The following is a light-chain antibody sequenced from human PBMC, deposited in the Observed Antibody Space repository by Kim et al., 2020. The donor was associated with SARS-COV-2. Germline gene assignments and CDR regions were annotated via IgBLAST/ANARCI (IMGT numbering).Light chain of an antibody. CDR1: QSVRNSY. V-gene: IGKV3-20*01. Sequence: SPGARAPLSCRASQSVRNSYLPWYQHNPGQAPRLLISGASSRATGIPDRFSGSGSGTDFTLSISTLEPEDSAVYYCQQYSSSPPYTFGQGTKLEI. J-gene: IGKJ2*01. CDR2: GAS. CDR3: QQYSSSPPYT.